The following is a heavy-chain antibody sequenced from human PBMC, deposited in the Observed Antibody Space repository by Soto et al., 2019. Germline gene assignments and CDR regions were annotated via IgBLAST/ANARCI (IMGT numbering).Heavy chain of an antibody. V-gene: IGHV3-21*01. D-gene: IGHD2-21*01. CDR2: ITTSSAYI. CDR3: VRSGTARLLRHSWFDT. Sequence: EVQLVESGGGLVKPGGSLRLSCAASGFTFNTYDMNWVRQAPGKGLEWVSSITTSSAYIYYADSLKGRITISRDNAKNSLFLQMNSLRAERTAVYYCVRSGTARLLRHSWFDTWGQGTLVTVSS. J-gene: IGHJ5*02. CDR1: GFTFNTYD.